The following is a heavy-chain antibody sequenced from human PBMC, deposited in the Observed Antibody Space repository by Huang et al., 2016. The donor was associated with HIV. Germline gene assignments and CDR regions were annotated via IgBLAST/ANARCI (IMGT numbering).Heavy chain of an antibody. D-gene: IGHD2-21*01. J-gene: IGHJ3*02. CDR3: AAGYDTYYDI. V-gene: IGHV1-24*01. CDR2: FAPEHGET. CDR1: GYTLTELS. Sequence: QVQLVQSGAEVKKPGASVKVSCKVSGYTLTELSIHWVRQAPGKGLEWRRGFAPEHGETIYAQNFQGRVTMTEDTSTDTAYMELHSLRPEDTAVYYCAAGYDTYYDIWGQGTMVIASS.